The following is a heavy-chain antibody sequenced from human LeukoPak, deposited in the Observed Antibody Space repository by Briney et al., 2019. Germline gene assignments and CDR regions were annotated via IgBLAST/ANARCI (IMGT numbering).Heavy chain of an antibody. Sequence: GGSLRLPCAASGFTFSSYAMHWVRQAPGKGLEWVAVISYDGSNKYYADSVKGRFTISRDNSKNTLYLQMNSLRAEDTAVYYCARRSRYSSSWYGTLLDYWGQGTLVTVSS. CDR2: ISYDGSNK. CDR1: GFTFSSYA. V-gene: IGHV3-30-3*01. D-gene: IGHD6-13*01. CDR3: ARRSRYSSSWYGTLLDY. J-gene: IGHJ4*02.